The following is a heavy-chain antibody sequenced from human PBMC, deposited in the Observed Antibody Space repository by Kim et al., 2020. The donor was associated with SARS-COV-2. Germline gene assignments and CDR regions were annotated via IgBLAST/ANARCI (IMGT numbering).Heavy chain of an antibody. V-gene: IGHV3-30*18. Sequence: GGSLRLSCAASGFTFSSYGMHWVRQAPGKGLEWVAVISYDGSNKYYADSVKGRFTISRDNSKNTLYPQMNSLRAEDTAVYYCAKALLESWGQGTLVTVSS. CDR1: GFTFSSYG. CDR2: ISYDGSNK. CDR3: AKALLES. J-gene: IGHJ5*02. D-gene: IGHD1-1*01.